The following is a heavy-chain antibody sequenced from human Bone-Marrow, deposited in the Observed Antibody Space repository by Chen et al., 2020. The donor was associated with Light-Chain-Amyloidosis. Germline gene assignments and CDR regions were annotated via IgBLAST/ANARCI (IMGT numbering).Heavy chain of an antibody. D-gene: IGHD5-12*01. CDR1: GYTFPNYW. J-gene: IGHJ4*02. V-gene: IGHV5-51*01. CDR2: IYPDDSDA. Sequence: EVQLEQSGPEVKKPGESLKISCKGSGYTFPNYWIGWVRQVPGKGLAWMGVIYPDDSDARYSPSLEGQVTISADKSITTAYLQWRRLKASDTAMYYCARRRDGYNFDYWGQGTLVTVSS. CDR3: ARRRDGYNFDY.